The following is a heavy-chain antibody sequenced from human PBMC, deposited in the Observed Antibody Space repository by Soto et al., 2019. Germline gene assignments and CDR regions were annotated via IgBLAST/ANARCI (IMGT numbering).Heavy chain of an antibody. D-gene: IGHD2-15*01. CDR2: IIPILGIA. CDR1: GGTFSSYT. Sequence: QVQLVQSGSEVKKPGSSVKVSCKASGGTFSSYTISWVRQAPGQGLEWMGRIIPILGIANYAQKIKGRVTITADKSTSRAYMELSSLRSEDTAVYYCARDLRRVAATYDAFDIWGQGTMVTVSS. V-gene: IGHV1-69*08. J-gene: IGHJ3*02. CDR3: ARDLRRVAATYDAFDI.